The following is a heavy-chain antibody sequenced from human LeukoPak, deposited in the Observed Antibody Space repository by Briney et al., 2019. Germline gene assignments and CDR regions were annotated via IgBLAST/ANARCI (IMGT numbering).Heavy chain of an antibody. CDR1: GVSISSYY. D-gene: IGHD1-26*01. CDR3: ARLAAISGSDYPDD. Sequence: SETLSLTCTVSGVSISSYYWSWIRQPPGKGQEWIGYIFYSGNTIYNPSLKSRVTISVDTSKNHFSLRLRSVTAADTAAYYCARLAAISGSDYPDDWGQGTLVTVSS. J-gene: IGHJ4*02. CDR2: IFYSGNT. V-gene: IGHV4-59*08.